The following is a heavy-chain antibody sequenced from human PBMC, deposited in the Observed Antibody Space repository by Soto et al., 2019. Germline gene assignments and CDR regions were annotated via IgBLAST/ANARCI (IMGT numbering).Heavy chain of an antibody. CDR1: GFTFSSYA. Sequence: GSLRLSCAASGFTFSSYAMHWVRQAPGKGLEWVAVISYDGSNKYYADSVKGRFTISRDNSKNTLYLQMNSLRAEDTAVYYCATDDTDLDCFDYWGQGTLVTVSS. D-gene: IGHD3-22*01. J-gene: IGHJ4*02. V-gene: IGHV3-30-3*01. CDR2: ISYDGSNK. CDR3: ATDDTDLDCFDY.